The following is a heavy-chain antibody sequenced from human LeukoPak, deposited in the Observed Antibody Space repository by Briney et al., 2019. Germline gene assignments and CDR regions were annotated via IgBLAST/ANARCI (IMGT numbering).Heavy chain of an antibody. CDR1: GCTLTELS. CDR3: ATVGARITTRVGNY. Sequence: ASVKVSCKVSGCTLTELSMHWVRQAPGKGLEWMGGFDPEDGETIYAQKFQGRVTMTEDTSTDTAYMELSSLRSEDTAVYYCATVGARITTRVGNYWGQGTLVTVSS. J-gene: IGHJ4*02. D-gene: IGHD3-10*01. CDR2: FDPEDGET. V-gene: IGHV1-24*01.